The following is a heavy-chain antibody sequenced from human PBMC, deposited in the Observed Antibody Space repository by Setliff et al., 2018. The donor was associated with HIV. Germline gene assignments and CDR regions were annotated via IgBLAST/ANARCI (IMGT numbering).Heavy chain of an antibody. Sequence: SETLSLTCTVSGVSISSGGYYWSWIRQPPGRGLEWIGSISYSGSTYYNPSLKSRVTISVDTSKNQFSLKLSSVTAADTAVYYCATNSDTSGYPPPPFDYWGQGTLVTVSS. J-gene: IGHJ4*02. CDR2: ISYSGST. CDR3: ATNSDTSGYPPPPFDY. V-gene: IGHV4-39*01. CDR1: GVSISSGGYY. D-gene: IGHD3-22*01.